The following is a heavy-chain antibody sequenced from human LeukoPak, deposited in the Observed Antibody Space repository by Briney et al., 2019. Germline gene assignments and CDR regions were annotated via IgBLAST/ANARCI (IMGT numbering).Heavy chain of an antibody. Sequence: AASVKVSCKASGYTFTGYYMHWVRQAPGQGLEWMGWINPNSGGTNYAQKFQGRVTMTRDTSTSTVYMELSSLRSEDTAVYYCARVRDGYNDAYDIWGQGTMVTVPS. CDR1: GYTFTGYY. J-gene: IGHJ3*02. D-gene: IGHD5-24*01. CDR3: ARVRDGYNDAYDI. V-gene: IGHV1-2*02. CDR2: INPNSGGT.